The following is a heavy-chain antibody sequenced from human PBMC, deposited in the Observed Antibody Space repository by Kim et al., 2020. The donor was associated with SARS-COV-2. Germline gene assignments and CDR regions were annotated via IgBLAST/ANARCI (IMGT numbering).Heavy chain of an antibody. CDR1: GFTFSSYD. CDR3: ARLPGIAAAGRDYYFDY. CDR2: IGTAGDT. D-gene: IGHD6-13*01. J-gene: IGHJ4*02. V-gene: IGHV3-13*04. Sequence: GGSLRLSCAASGFTFSSYDMHWVRQATGKGLEWVSAIGTAGDTYYPSSVKGRFTISRENAKNSLYLQMNSLRAGDTAVYYCARLPGIAAAGRDYYFDYWGQGTLVTVSS.